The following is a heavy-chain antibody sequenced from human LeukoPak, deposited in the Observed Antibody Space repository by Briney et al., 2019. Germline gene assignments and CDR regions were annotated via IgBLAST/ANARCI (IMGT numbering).Heavy chain of an antibody. CDR3: ARWDSSTSHFDI. V-gene: IGHV1-18*01. D-gene: IGHD2-2*01. J-gene: IGHJ3*02. Sequence: ASVKVSCKASGYTFTSYGFSWVRQAPGQGLEWMGWISVYNGNTNYAQKLQVRVTMTTDTSTNTAYMDLRSLRSDDTAVYYCARWDSSTSHFDIWGQGTMVTVSS. CDR1: GYTFTSYG. CDR2: ISVYNGNT.